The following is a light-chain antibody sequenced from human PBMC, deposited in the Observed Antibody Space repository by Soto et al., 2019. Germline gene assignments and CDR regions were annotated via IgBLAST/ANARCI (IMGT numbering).Light chain of an antibody. V-gene: IGLV2-23*02. CDR2: EVS. CDR1: SSDFGSYNL. Sequence: LTQPASVSGSPGQSITISCTGTSSDFGSYNLVSWYQQYPGKAPKLMIYEVSKRPSGVSNRFSGSKSGNTASLTISGLQAEDEADYYCCSYAGSSTPLIFGTGTKVTVL. J-gene: IGLJ1*01. CDR3: CSYAGSSTPLI.